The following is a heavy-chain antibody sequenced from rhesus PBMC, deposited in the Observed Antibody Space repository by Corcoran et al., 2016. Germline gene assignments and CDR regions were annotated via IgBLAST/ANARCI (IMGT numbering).Heavy chain of an antibody. D-gene: IGHD3-16*01. CDR1: GGSISVAYY. J-gene: IGHJ5-1*01. CDR2: IDGSGGGT. Sequence: QVQLQESGPGLVKPSATLSLTCSVSGGSISVAYYLSWLGHPPGNGLEWTWFIDGSGGGTNYNPSFKNRVTISIDMSKNQFSLKLNSVTAADTAMYYCARPYSGSYYRFDVWGAGVLVTVSS. V-gene: IGHV4-106*01. CDR3: ARPYSGSYYRFDV.